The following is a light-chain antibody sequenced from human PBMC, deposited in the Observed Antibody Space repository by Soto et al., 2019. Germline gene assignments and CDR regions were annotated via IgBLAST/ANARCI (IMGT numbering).Light chain of an antibody. CDR1: QSISSW. CDR3: QQYNSYSKT. V-gene: IGKV1-5*03. Sequence: DIQMTQSPSTLSASVGDRVTITCRASQSISSWLAWYQQKQGKAPKRLIYKASSLESGVPSRFSGSGSGTEFALTISSLQPDDFATYYCQQYNSYSKTFGQGTKVDIK. CDR2: KAS. J-gene: IGKJ1*01.